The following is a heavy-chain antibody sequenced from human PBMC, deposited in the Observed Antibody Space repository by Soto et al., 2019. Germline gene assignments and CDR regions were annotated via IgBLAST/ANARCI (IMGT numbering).Heavy chain of an antibody. CDR2: IIPILGIA. CDR1: GGTFSSYT. Sequence: GASVKVSCKASGGTFSSYTISWVRQAPGQGLEWMGRIIPILGIANYAQKFQGRVTITADKSTSTAYMELSSLRSEDTAVYYCASSSPVVAASDYWGQGTLVTVSS. V-gene: IGHV1-69*02. D-gene: IGHD2-15*01. CDR3: ASSSPVVAASDY. J-gene: IGHJ4*02.